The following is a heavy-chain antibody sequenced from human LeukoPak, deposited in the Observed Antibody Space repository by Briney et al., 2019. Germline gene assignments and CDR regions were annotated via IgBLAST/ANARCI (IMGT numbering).Heavy chain of an antibody. CDR3: ARSGCSGGSCYYYYGMDV. D-gene: IGHD2-15*01. Sequence: GGSLRLSCAASGFTFRNYVIHWVRQAPGKGLEWVAVISYDGSNKYYADSVKGRFTISRDNSKNTLYLQMNSLRAEDTAVYYCARSGCSGGSCYYYYGMDVWSQGTTVTVSS. J-gene: IGHJ6*02. V-gene: IGHV3-30-3*01. CDR2: ISYDGSNK. CDR1: GFTFRNYV.